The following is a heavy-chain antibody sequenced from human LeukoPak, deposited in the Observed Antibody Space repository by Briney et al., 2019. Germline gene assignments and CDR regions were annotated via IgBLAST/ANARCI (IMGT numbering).Heavy chain of an antibody. D-gene: IGHD2-15*01. Sequence: GGSLRLSCVASGITFSNYAVSWVRQAPEKGLDWVSVISGSAHKIRYADSVKGRFTISRDNSENIVYLQMNNLRVEDTAVYHCARKGGSRPNDAFDIWGQGTMVTVSS. CDR1: GITFSNYA. CDR3: ARKGGSRPNDAFDI. CDR2: ISGSAHKI. J-gene: IGHJ3*02. V-gene: IGHV3-23*01.